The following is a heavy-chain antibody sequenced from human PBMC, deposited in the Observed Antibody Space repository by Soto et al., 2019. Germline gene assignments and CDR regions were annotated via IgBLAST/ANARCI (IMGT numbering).Heavy chain of an antibody. Sequence: SETLSLTCTVSGGSVSSGIYYWSWIRQPPGKGLEWIGYIYYSGSTNYNPSLKSRVTISADTSKNQFSLKLSSVTAADTAVYYCARDGGGYNYWGQGTLVTVSS. CDR3: ARDGGGYNY. CDR1: GGSVSSGIYY. V-gene: IGHV4-61*01. D-gene: IGHD5-12*01. J-gene: IGHJ4*02. CDR2: IYYSGST.